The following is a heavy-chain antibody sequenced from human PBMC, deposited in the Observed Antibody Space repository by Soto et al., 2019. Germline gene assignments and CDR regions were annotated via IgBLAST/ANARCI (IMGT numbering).Heavy chain of an antibody. CDR3: ARQLRYFDWLLFYYFDY. J-gene: IGHJ4*02. CDR2: IYYSGST. Sequence: QLQLQESGPGLVKPSETLSLTCTVSGGSISSSSYYWGWIRQPPGKGLGWIGSIYYSGSTYYNPSLKSRVTISVDTSKNQFSLKLSSVTAADTAVYYCARQLRYFDWLLFYYFDYWGQGTLVTVSS. CDR1: GGSISSSSYY. V-gene: IGHV4-39*01. D-gene: IGHD3-9*01.